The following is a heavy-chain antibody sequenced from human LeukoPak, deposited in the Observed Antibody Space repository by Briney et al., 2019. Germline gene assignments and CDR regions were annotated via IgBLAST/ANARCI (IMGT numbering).Heavy chain of an antibody. Sequence: GGSLRLSCAASGFTFSSYVMHWVRQAPGKGLEWVAVIWYDGSNKYYADSVKGRFTISRDNSKNTLYLQMNSLRAEDTAVYYCAREASGTQPLYWGQGTLVTVSS. J-gene: IGHJ4*02. CDR1: GFTFSSYV. D-gene: IGHD1-1*01. CDR3: AREASGTQPLY. V-gene: IGHV3-33*01. CDR2: IWYDGSNK.